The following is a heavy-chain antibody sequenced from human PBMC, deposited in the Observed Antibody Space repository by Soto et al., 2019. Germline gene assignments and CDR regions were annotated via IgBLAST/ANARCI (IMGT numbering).Heavy chain of an antibody. Sequence: PSVKVSCKASGGTFSSYAISWVRQAPGQGLEWMGGIIPIFGTANYAQKFQGRVTITADESTSTAYMELSSLRSEDTAVYYCARDPRRAGTLLDYWGQGTLVTVSS. CDR1: GGTFSSYA. D-gene: IGHD1-1*01. CDR2: IIPIFGTA. J-gene: IGHJ4*02. V-gene: IGHV1-69*13. CDR3: ARDPRRAGTLLDY.